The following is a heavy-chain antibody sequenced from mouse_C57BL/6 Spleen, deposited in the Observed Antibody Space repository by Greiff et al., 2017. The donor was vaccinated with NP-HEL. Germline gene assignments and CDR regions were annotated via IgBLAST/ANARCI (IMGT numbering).Heavy chain of an antibody. V-gene: IGHV5-6*01. CDR2: ISSGGSYT. D-gene: IGHD3-3*01. CDR3: ARLARNHYAMDY. CDR1: GFTFSSYG. Sequence: EVMLVESGGDLVKPGGSLKLSCAASGFTFSSYGMSWVRQTPDQRLEWVATISSGGSYTYYPDSVKGRFTISRDNAKNTLYLQMSSLKSEDTAMYYCARLARNHYAMDYWGQGTSVTVSS. J-gene: IGHJ4*01.